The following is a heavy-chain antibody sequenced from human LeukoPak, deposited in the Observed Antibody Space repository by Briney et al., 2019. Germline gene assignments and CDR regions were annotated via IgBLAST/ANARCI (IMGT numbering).Heavy chain of an antibody. J-gene: IGHJ5*02. CDR2: IYHTGST. V-gene: IGHV4-59*08. CDR3: ARRNYGRDFDP. Sequence: PSETLSLTCSVSGGSIGSYYWSWIRQPPGKGLEWIGYIYHTGSTTYNPSLKSRVTISVDTSKNQFSLKLSSVTAADTAVYYCARRNYGRDFDPWGQGTLVTVSS. D-gene: IGHD1-7*01. CDR1: GGSIGSYY.